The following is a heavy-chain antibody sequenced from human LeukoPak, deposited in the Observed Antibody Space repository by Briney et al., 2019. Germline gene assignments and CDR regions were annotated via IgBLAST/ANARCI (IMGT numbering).Heavy chain of an antibody. CDR2: IRYDGSNK. CDR1: GFTFSSYG. Sequence: GGSLRLSCAASGFTFSSYGMHWVRQAPGKGLEWVAFIRYDGSNKYYADSVKGRFTISRDNTENSLYLQMNNLGAEDTAMYYCARFGTGVHFFYFDSWGQGTLVTVSS. CDR3: ARFGTGVHFFYFDS. D-gene: IGHD3-10*01. V-gene: IGHV3-30*02. J-gene: IGHJ4*02.